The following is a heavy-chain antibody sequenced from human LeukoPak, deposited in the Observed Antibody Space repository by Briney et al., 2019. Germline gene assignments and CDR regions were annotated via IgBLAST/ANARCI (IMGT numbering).Heavy chain of an antibody. V-gene: IGHV1-8*01. CDR1: GYTFTTHD. D-gene: IGHD7-27*01. CDR3: VRTHPTWGFDY. Sequence: ASVKVSCKASGYTFTTHDINWVRQATGQGLEWLGWMSPNSGDTGYAQKFQGRVTMTSDSSISTAYMELSSLRSEDTAIYYCVRTHPTWGFDYWGQGTLVTVSS. J-gene: IGHJ4*02. CDR2: MSPNSGDT.